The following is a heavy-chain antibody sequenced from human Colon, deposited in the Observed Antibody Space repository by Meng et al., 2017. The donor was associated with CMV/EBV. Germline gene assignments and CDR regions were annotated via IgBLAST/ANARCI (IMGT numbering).Heavy chain of an antibody. Sequence: ASVKVSCKASGYTFTGYYMHWVRQAPGQGLEWMGWINPNSGGTNYAQKFQGRVTMTRDTSISTAYMELSSLRSEDTAMYYCLTTGKGHDAFDIWGQGTMVTVSS. D-gene: IGHD4-11*01. CDR2: INPNSGGT. J-gene: IGHJ3*02. V-gene: IGHV1-2*02. CDR1: GYTFTGYY. CDR3: LTTGKGHDAFDI.